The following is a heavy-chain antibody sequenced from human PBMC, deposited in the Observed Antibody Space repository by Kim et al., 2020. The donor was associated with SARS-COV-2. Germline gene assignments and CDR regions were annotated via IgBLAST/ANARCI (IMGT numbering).Heavy chain of an antibody. CDR3: ARHESRIQLWSTTDY. Sequence: GESLKISCKGSGYSFTSYWIAWVRQMPGKGLEWMGIIYPGDSDTRYSPSFQGQVTISADKSISTAYLQWSSLKAADTAMYYCARHESRIQLWSTTDYWGQGTLVLVSS. CDR1: GYSFTSYW. J-gene: IGHJ4*02. V-gene: IGHV5-51*01. D-gene: IGHD5-18*01. CDR2: IYPGDSDT.